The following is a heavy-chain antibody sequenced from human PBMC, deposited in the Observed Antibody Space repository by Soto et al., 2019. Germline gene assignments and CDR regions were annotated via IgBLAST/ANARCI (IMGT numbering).Heavy chain of an antibody. CDR3: ARDGYCSSTSCYPIYYYYYGMDV. Sequence: ASVKVSCKVSGYTLTELSMHWVRQAPGKGLEWMGGFDPEDGETIYAQKFQGRVTMTADTSTSTAYMELSSLRSDDTAVYYCARDGYCSSTSCYPIYYYYYGMDVWGQGTTVTVSS. J-gene: IGHJ6*02. V-gene: IGHV1-24*01. CDR1: GYTLTELS. CDR2: FDPEDGET. D-gene: IGHD2-2*03.